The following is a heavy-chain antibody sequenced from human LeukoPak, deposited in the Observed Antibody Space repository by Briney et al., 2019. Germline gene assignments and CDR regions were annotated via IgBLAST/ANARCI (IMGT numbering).Heavy chain of an antibody. CDR2: IYHGGST. D-gene: IGHD3-3*01. CDR3: ARSRVWSDYWGYFDY. Sequence: SETLSPTCTVSGGSIRSCYWSWVRQPPGKGLEWIGYIYHGGSTNYNPSLKSRVNLSVDMAKNQISLKMSSVTAADTAVYYCARSRVWSDYWGYFDYWGQGILVTVSS. CDR1: GGSIRSCY. V-gene: IGHV4-59*01. J-gene: IGHJ4*02.